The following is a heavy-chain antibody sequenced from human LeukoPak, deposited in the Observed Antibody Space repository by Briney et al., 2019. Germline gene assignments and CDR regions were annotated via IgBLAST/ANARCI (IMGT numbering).Heavy chain of an antibody. CDR3: ARTRVDYLYGMDV. CDR1: GGSISSSSYY. D-gene: IGHD3-3*01. CDR2: IYYSGKT. J-gene: IGHJ6*02. V-gene: IGHV4-39*07. Sequence: SETLSLTCSVYGGSISSSSYYWGWIRQPPGKGLEWIGTIYYSGKTYYNPSLKSRVTISVDTSKNQFSLKLSSVTAADTAVYYCARTRVDYLYGMDVWGQGTTVTVSS.